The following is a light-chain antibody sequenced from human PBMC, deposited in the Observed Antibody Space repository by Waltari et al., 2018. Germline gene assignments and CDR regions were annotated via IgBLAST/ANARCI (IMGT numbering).Light chain of an antibody. CDR2: AAS. CDR1: ENISTY. V-gene: IGKV1-39*01. J-gene: IGKJ5*01. CDR3: QQSYTAPDT. Sequence: DIQMTKSPSSLSASVGDRVTVTCRASENISTYLAWYQQKPGQAPNLLIYAASTLQSGVPSRFSGSGSGTDFTLNISGLQPEDFATYFCQQSYTAPDTFGQGTRLEIK.